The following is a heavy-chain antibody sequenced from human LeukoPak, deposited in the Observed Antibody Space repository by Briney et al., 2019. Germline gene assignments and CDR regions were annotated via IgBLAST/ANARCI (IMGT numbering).Heavy chain of an antibody. V-gene: IGHV3-48*03. J-gene: IGHJ4*02. CDR3: AGRELLVDY. Sequence: GGSLRLSCAASGFTFSSYEMNWVRQAPGKGLEWVSYISSSGSTIYYADSVKGRFTISRDNAKNSLYLQMNSLRAEDTAVYYCAGRELLVDYWGQGTLVTVSS. D-gene: IGHD2-15*01. CDR2: ISSSGSTI. CDR1: GFTFSSYE.